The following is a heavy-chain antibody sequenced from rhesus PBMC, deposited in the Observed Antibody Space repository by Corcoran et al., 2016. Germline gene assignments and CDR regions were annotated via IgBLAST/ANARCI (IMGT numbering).Heavy chain of an antibody. V-gene: IGHV4-106*01. CDR2: IGGSIGRP. CDR3: TRGPWYVVGTSMVY. CDR1: GASCRETYY. J-gene: IGHJ4*01. Sequence: QVQLQESGPGLVRPSETLSLTCVVSGASCRETYYWSWVRQPPGTGLGCIGYIGGSIGRPSYNPSLDSRVTISTDTSMNQFSLKLDSVTVADTAVYYCTRGPWYVVGTSMVYWGQGVQVTVSS. D-gene: IGHD1-44*01.